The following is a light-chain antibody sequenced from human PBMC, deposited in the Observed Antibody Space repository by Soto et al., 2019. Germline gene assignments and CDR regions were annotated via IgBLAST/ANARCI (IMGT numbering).Light chain of an antibody. V-gene: IGKV1-39*01. J-gene: IGKJ4*01. CDR1: QSISSY. Sequence: DIQMTQSPSSLSASVGDGVTITCRASQSISSYLNWYQQKPGKAPTLLIYSASSLPSGVPSRFSGSGSGTDFTLIISSLHPEDFATYYCQQSSSNPLTFGGGTRVE. CDR2: SAS. CDR3: QQSSSNPLT.